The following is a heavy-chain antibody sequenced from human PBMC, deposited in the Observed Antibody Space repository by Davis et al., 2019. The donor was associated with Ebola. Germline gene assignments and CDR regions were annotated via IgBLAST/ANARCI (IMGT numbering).Heavy chain of an antibody. J-gene: IGHJ3*02. V-gene: IGHV3-48*02. CDR1: GFTFRSYT. D-gene: IGHD5/OR15-5a*01. CDR2: ISTSGNTI. CDR3: ARDWVYCFDI. Sequence: GESLKISCVASGFTFRSYTMNWVRQAPGKGLEWLSHISTSGNTIYYVDSVKGRFTVSRDNAKNAVYLQMNSLRDEDTAVYYCARDWVYCFDIWGQGAMVTVSS.